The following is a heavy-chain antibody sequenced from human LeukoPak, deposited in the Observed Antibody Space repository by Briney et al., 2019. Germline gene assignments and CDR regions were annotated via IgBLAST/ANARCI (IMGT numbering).Heavy chain of an antibody. CDR2: IYYSGST. D-gene: IGHD6-13*01. V-gene: IGHV4-59*01. CDR3: ARVRVAAAGIDY. Sequence: SETLPLTCTVSGGSISSYYWSWIRQPPGKGLEWIGYIYYSGSTNYNPSLKSRVTISVDTSKNQFSLMLSSVTAADTAVYYCARVRVAAAGIDYWGQGTLVTVSS. CDR1: GGSISSYY. J-gene: IGHJ4*02.